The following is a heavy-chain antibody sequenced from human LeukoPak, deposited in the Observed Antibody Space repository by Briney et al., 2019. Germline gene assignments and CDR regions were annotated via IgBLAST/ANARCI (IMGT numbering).Heavy chain of an antibody. V-gene: IGHV4-34*01. J-gene: IGHJ4*02. Sequence: PSETLSLTCAVSGGSFSGYYWSWIRQPPGKGLEWIGEINHSGSTNYNPSLKSRVTISVDTSKNQFSLKLSSVTAADTAVYYCARRGNDYDILTGSNPDFDYWGQGTLVTVSS. D-gene: IGHD3-9*01. CDR3: ARRGNDYDILTGSNPDFDY. CDR2: INHSGST. CDR1: GGSFSGYY.